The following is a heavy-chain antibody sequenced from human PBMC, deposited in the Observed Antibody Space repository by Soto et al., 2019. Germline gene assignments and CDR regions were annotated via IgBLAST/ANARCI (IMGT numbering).Heavy chain of an antibody. J-gene: IGHJ4*02. CDR1: GYIFTNFP. CDR3: ARKDYYGSGCYYFDY. D-gene: IGHD3-10*01. CDR2: INAANGDT. Sequence: QVQLVQSGAELKNPGASVKVSCKASGYIFTNFPIHWVRQAPGQRLEWMGWINAANGDTGYSQKFQGRVTFTRDTAASIVYMEMSSLISEVTAVYYCARKDYYGSGCYYFDYWGQGTLVTVSS. V-gene: IGHV1-3*01.